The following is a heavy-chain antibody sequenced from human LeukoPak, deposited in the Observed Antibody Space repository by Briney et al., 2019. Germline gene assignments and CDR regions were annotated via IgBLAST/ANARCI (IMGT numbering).Heavy chain of an antibody. V-gene: IGHV1-2*02. CDR2: INPNSGGT. CDR1: GYTFTGYY. D-gene: IGHD6-19*01. J-gene: IGHJ5*02. CDR3: AREREWLVQRDWFDP. Sequence: GASVRVSCKASGYTFTGYYMHWVRQAPGQGLEWMGWINPNSGGTNYAQKFQGRVTMTRDTSISTPYMEMSRLRSDDTAVYYCAREREWLVQRDWFDPWGQGTLVSVSS.